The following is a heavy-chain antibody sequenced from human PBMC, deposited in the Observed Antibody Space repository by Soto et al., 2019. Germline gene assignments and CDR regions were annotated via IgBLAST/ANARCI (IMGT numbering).Heavy chain of an antibody. CDR1: GFTFSDYY. D-gene: IGHD3-22*01. V-gene: IGHV3-11*01. CDR3: ARDTYDSSGYYPATFDY. Sequence: GASLRLSCAASGFTFSDYYMSWIRQAPGKGLEWGSYISSSGSTIYYADSVKGRFTIARDNAKNSLYLQMNSLRAEDSAVYYCARDTYDSSGYYPATFDYWGQGTLVTVSS. J-gene: IGHJ4*02. CDR2: ISSSGSTI.